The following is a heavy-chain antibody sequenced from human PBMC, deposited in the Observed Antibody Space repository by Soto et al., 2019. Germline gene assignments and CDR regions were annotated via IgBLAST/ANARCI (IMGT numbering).Heavy chain of an antibody. J-gene: IGHJ4*02. Sequence: QVQLQESGPGLVKPSETLSLTCTVSGGSISRYYWSWIRQPPGKGLQWIGYIYYSGSTNYNPSLKSRVPLSSAPSKTQCSLRLGSVTAAHAAVYYGAGGGVASMGGFDFWGQGTLVTVSS. V-gene: IGHV4-59*01. CDR1: GGSISRYY. D-gene: IGHD5-12*01. CDR2: IYYSGST. CDR3: AGGGVASMGGFDF.